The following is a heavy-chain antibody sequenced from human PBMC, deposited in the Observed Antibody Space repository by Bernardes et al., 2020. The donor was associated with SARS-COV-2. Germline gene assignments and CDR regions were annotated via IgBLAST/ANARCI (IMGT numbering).Heavy chain of an antibody. Sequence: GGSLRLSCAASGFTFSIYWMHWARQAPGGGLVWVSRSNTDGSTTDSADSVKGRFTISRDNAKNTLYLQMNSLRAEDTAVYYCARTNYFDSGGYYYGYWGQGTLVTVSS. D-gene: IGHD3-22*01. CDR2: SNTDGSTT. J-gene: IGHJ4*02. CDR1: GFTFSIYW. V-gene: IGHV3-74*01. CDR3: ARTNYFDSGGYYYGY.